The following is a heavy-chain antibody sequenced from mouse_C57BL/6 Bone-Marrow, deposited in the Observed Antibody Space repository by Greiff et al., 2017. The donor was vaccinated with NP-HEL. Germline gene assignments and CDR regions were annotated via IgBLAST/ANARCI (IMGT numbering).Heavy chain of an antibody. Sequence: DVKLVESGGDLVKPGGSLKLSCAASGFTFSSYGMSWVRQTPDKRLEWVATISSGGSYTYYPDSVKGRFTISRDNAKNTLYLQMSSLKSEDTAMYYCARHRERSNYEGFAYWGQGTLVTVSA. D-gene: IGHD2-5*01. V-gene: IGHV5-6*02. CDR3: ARHRERSNYEGFAY. CDR2: ISSGGSYT. CDR1: GFTFSSYG. J-gene: IGHJ3*01.